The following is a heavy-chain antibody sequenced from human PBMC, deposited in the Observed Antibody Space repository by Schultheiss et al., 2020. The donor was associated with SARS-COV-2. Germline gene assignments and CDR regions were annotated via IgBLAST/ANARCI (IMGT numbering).Heavy chain of an antibody. CDR3: ARQGIAVAGAEFDP. CDR1: GNSSTSYW. Sequence: GESLKISCQGSGNSSTSYWITWVRQMPGKGLEWMGRIDPSDSYTNYSPSFQGHVTISADKSTTTAYLQWSSLKASDTAMYYCARQGIAVAGAEFDPWGQGTLVTVSS. J-gene: IGHJ5*02. V-gene: IGHV5-10-1*01. CDR2: IDPSDSYT. D-gene: IGHD6-19*01.